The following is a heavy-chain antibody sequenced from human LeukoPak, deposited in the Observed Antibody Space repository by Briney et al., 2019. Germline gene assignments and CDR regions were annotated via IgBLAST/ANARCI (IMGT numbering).Heavy chain of an antibody. D-gene: IGHD3-22*01. CDR1: GGSISSYY. J-gene: IGHJ6*03. CDR2: IYYSGST. CDR3: ARDGIADSSGYYYRDYYYYMDV. V-gene: IGHV4-59*01. Sequence: PSETLSLTCTVSGGSISSYYWSWIRQPPGKGLEWIGYIYYSGSTNYNPSLKSRVTISVDTSKNQFSLKLSSVTAAGTAVYYCARDGIADSSGYYYRDYYYYMDVWGKGTTVTVSS.